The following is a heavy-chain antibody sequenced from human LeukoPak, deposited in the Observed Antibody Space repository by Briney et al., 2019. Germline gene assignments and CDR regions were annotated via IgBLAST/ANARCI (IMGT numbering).Heavy chain of an antibody. J-gene: IGHJ6*03. CDR3: ATAVPAAQYAPYYYYMDV. Sequence: PGGSLRLSCAASAFTFSTYGMHWVRQAPGKGLEWVAFIRYDGSNKYYADSVKGRFTISRDNSKNTLYLQMNSLRPDDTAVYYCATAVPAAQYAPYYYYMDVWGKGTTVTVSS. CDR2: IRYDGSNK. CDR1: AFTFSTYG. V-gene: IGHV3-30*02. D-gene: IGHD2-2*01.